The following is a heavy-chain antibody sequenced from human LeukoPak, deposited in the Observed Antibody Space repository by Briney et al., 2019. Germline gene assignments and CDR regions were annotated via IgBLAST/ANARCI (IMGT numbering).Heavy chain of an antibody. V-gene: IGHV5-10-1*01. J-gene: IGHJ4*02. CDR2: IDPSDSYT. CDR3: ARHVPQYYDFWSGYYISYFDY. Sequence: KYGESLKISCKGPGYSFTSYWISWVRQMPGKGLEWMGRIDPSDSYTNYSPSFQGHVTISADKSISTAYLQWSSLKASDTAMYYCARHVPQYYDFWSGYYISYFDYWGQGTLVTVSS. D-gene: IGHD3-3*01. CDR1: GYSFTSYW.